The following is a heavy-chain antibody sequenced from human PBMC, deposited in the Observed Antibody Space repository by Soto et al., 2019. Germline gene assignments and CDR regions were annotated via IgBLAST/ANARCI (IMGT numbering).Heavy chain of an antibody. CDR2: IYPGDSDA. CDR1: GYSFTSYW. CDR3: ARHLYDFWSGYYRADNWFDP. V-gene: IGHV5-51*01. J-gene: IGHJ5*02. Sequence: PGESLKISCKGSGYSFTSYWIGWVRQMPGKGLEGMGIIYPGDSDARYSPSFQGQVTISADKSISTAYLQWSSLKASDTAMYYCARHLYDFWSGYYRADNWFDPWGQGTLVTVSS. D-gene: IGHD3-3*01.